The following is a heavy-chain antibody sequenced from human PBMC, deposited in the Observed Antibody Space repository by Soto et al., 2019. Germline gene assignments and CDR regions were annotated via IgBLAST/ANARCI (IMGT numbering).Heavy chain of an antibody. D-gene: IGHD3-10*01. Sequence: QVQLVQSGAEVKKPGSSVKVSCKASGGNYNSYSISWVRQAPGQGLEWMGRIIPILGIPNYAQTFQGRVTITADKSTNTAYMEMSSRRSEDTAVYYCARDRGSQYGHPGGWFDPWGQGTQVTVSS. CDR3: ARDRGSQYGHPGGWFDP. CDR1: GGNYNSYS. CDR2: IIPILGIP. V-gene: IGHV1-69*04. J-gene: IGHJ5*02.